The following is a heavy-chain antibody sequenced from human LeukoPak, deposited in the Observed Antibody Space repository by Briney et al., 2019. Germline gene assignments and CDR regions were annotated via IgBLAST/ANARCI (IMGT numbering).Heavy chain of an antibody. J-gene: IGHJ3*02. CDR3: TRLTSSTWSDAFDI. CDR1: GFTFSGSA. CDR2: IRPKTDGYAT. V-gene: IGHV3-73*01. Sequence: PGGSLRLSCAASGFTFSGSAIHWVRQASGEGLEWVGRIRPKTDGYATAYAASVKGRFTISRDDSKDMAYLQMNSLTTEDTAVYYCTRLTSSTWSDAFDIWGQGTMVTVSS. D-gene: IGHD6-13*01.